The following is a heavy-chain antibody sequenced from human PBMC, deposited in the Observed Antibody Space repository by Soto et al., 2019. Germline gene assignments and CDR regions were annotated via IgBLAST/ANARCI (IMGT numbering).Heavy chain of an antibody. V-gene: IGHV5-51*01. Sequence: GESLKIRCQAPGYSFTSYWIGWVRQRPGEGPAWPGIINPGDSDTRYGPSFQGRFSMSVDKSINAVYLQWSCLQASDTAMYYCVRPDSSGYYVTWGQGTLVTVSS. D-gene: IGHD3-22*01. CDR1: GYSFTSYW. CDR3: VRPDSSGYYVT. J-gene: IGHJ5*02. CDR2: INPGDSDT.